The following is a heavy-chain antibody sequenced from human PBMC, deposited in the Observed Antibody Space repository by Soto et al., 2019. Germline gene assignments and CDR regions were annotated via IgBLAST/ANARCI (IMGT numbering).Heavy chain of an antibody. CDR2: LIPIFGTA. CDR3: ARAFKARYCSGGSCYSVFDY. CDR1: VGTFSSYA. Sequence: QVQLVQSGAEVKKPGSSVKVSCKASVGTFSSYASSWVRQAPGQGLDWMGGLIPIFGTANYAQKFQGRVTITADESTSTAYMELSSLRSEDTAVYYCARAFKARYCSGGSCYSVFDYWGQGTLVTVSS. V-gene: IGHV1-69*01. D-gene: IGHD2-15*01. J-gene: IGHJ4*02.